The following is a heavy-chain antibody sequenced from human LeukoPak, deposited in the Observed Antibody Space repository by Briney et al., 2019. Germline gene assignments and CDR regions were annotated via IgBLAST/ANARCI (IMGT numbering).Heavy chain of an antibody. CDR1: GFIFNSYG. CDR3: AKDPYYYDSSGYDY. V-gene: IGHV3-30*02. D-gene: IGHD3-22*01. CDR2: IWYAESST. J-gene: IGHJ4*02. Sequence: GGSLRLSCAASGFIFNSYGIHWVRQAPGKGLEWVAVIWYAESSTYYTDSAKGRFTISRDNSKNTLYLQMNSLRAEDTAVYYCAKDPYYYDSSGYDYWGQGTLVTVSS.